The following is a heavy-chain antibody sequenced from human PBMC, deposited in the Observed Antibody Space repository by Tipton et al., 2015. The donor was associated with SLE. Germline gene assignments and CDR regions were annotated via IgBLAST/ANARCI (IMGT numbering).Heavy chain of an antibody. CDR3: ARDYWELDAFDI. J-gene: IGHJ3*02. CDR2: IYSGGST. D-gene: IGHD1-26*01. CDR1: GFTVSSNY. V-gene: IGHV3-53*01. Sequence: SLRLSCAASGFTVSSNYMSWVRQAPGKGLEWVSVIYSGGSTYYADSVKGRFTISRDNSKNTLYLQMNSLRAEDTAVYYCARDYWELDAFDIWGQGTMVTVSS.